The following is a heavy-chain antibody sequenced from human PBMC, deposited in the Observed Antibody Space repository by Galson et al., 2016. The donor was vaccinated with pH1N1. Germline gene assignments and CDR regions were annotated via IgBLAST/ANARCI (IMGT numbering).Heavy chain of an antibody. D-gene: IGHD4-17*01. Sequence: ETLSLTCAVSGGSISSGNWWSWVRQPPGKGLEWIGDVYHIGTTNNNPSLKSRVTISVDKSKKQFYLKMNSVTAADTAVYYCARAATVTTTGVYFQLWGQGTLVIVSS. CDR3: ARAATVTTTGVYFQL. CDR2: VYHIGTT. CDR1: GGSISSGNW. J-gene: IGHJ1*01. V-gene: IGHV4-4*02.